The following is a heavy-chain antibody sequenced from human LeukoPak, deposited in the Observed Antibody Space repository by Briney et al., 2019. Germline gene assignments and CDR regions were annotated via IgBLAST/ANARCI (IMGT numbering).Heavy chain of an antibody. CDR2: ISVSAYNP. V-gene: IGHV3-23*01. Sequence: GGSLRLSCVASGFTFSSYGMSWVRQAPGKGLEWVSTISVSAYNPYYGDSVKGRFTISRDNSANPPYWEMNSFGAEDTALYYCAKHSGSFFIYYIDSWGQGTLVTVSS. CDR1: GFTFSSYG. CDR3: AKHSGSFFIYYIDS. D-gene: IGHD1-26*01. J-gene: IGHJ4*02.